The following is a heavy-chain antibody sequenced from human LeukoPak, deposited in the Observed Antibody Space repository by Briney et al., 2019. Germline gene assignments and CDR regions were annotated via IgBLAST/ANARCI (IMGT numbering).Heavy chain of an antibody. Sequence: SQTLSLTCAISGDSVSSNSAAWNWIRQSPSRGLEWLGRTYHRSKWYNEYAASVKSRITINPDTSKNQFSLQLNSVTPEDTAVYYCAKGSGAYGHPTSPLFDFWGQGTLVTVSS. CDR1: GDSVSSNSAA. CDR2: TYHRSKWYN. CDR3: AKGSGAYGHPTSPLFDF. J-gene: IGHJ4*02. V-gene: IGHV6-1*01. D-gene: IGHD3-3*01.